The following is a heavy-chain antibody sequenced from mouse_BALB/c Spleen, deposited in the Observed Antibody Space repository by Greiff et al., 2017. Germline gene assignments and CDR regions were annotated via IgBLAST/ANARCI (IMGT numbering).Heavy chain of an antibody. D-gene: IGHD3-1*01. CDR2: IYPGDGDT. Sequence: QVQLQQSGAELARPGASVKLSCKASGYTFTSYWMQWVKQRPGQGLEWIGAIYPGDGDTRYTQKFKGKATLTADKSSSTAYMQLSSLASEDSAVYDCARSGRNSLYYYAMDYWGQGTSVTVSS. CDR1: GYTFTSYW. J-gene: IGHJ4*01. CDR3: ARSGRNSLYYYAMDY. V-gene: IGHV1-87*01.